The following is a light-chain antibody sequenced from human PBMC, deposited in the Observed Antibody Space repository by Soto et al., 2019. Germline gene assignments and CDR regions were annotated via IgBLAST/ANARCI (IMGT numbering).Light chain of an antibody. CDR3: HQYNNWSV. J-gene: IGKJ4*01. CDR1: QSVSSN. V-gene: IGKV3-15*01. CDR2: RAS. Sequence: EIGMTQSPATLSVSPGETVTLSCRASQSVSSNLAWYQQKPGQAPRLLIYRASTSAPGIPARFSGSGSGTEFTLTISSLQSEDFAVYYCHQYNNWSVFGGGTKVEIK.